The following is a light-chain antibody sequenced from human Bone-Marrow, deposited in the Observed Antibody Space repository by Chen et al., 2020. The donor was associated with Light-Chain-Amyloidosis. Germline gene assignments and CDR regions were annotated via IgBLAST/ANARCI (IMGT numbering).Light chain of an antibody. Sequence: DIKMTQSPSSLSASVGDRVTITCRASKGISNYLAWYQQKPGKVPKLLIYAASTLQSGVPSRFSGSGSGTDFTLTISSLQPEDVATYYCQKYNSAPLTFGQGTRLEIK. V-gene: IGKV1-27*01. CDR3: QKYNSAPLT. J-gene: IGKJ5*01. CDR2: AAS. CDR1: KGISNY.